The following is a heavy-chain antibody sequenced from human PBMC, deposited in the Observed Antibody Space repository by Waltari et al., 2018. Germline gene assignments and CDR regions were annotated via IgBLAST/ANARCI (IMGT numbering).Heavy chain of an antibody. J-gene: IGHJ6*04. D-gene: IGHD1-26*01. CDR3: ATDRLETATGADV. Sequence: QVQLVQSGAEVKKPGASVTVSCKASGYPFTAYYMHWVRQAPGQGLEWMGWINPNSGGTNYAQKFQGRVTMTRDTSISTAYMELSRLRSDDTAVYYCATDRLETATGADVWGKGTTVTVSS. V-gene: IGHV1-2*02. CDR1: GYPFTAYY. CDR2: INPNSGGT.